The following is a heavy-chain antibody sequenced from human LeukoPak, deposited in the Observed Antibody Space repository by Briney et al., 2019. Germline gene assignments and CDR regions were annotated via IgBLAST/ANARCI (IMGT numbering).Heavy chain of an antibody. J-gene: IGHJ6*02. CDR2: INHNGNVN. V-gene: IGHV3-7*03. D-gene: IGHD1-26*01. CDR1: GFTFSSYW. CDR3: ARVGGLDV. Sequence: GGSLRLSCAASGFTFSSYWMNWARQAPGKGLEWVASINHNGNVNYYVDSVKGRFTISRDNAKNSLYLQMSNLRAEDTAVYFCARVGGLDVWGQGAMVTVSS.